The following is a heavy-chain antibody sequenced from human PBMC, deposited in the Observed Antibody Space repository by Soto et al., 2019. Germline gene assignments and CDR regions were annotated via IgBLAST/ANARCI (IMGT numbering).Heavy chain of an antibody. J-gene: IGHJ5*02. Sequence: PGGSLRLSCAASGFTVSSNYMSWVRQAPGKGLEWVSVIYSGGSTYYADSVKGRFTISRDNSKNTLYLQMNSLRAEDTAVYYCAIPINPGWFDPWGQGTLVTVSS. CDR1: GFTVSSNY. D-gene: IGHD5-12*01. V-gene: IGHV3-53*01. CDR2: IYSGGST. CDR3: AIPINPGWFDP.